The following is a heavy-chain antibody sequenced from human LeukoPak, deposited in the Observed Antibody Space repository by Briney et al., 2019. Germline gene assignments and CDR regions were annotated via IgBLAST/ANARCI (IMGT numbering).Heavy chain of an antibody. CDR3: ARGGSRFGERYMDV. Sequence: SVKVSCKASGGTFSTYPITWVRQAPGQGLEWMGGIIPIFGTADYAQKFQGRLTITADESTSTVYMELSSLRSEDTAVYYCARGGSRFGERYMDVWGKGTTVTISS. D-gene: IGHD3-10*01. J-gene: IGHJ6*03. CDR2: IIPIFGTA. CDR1: GGTFSTYP. V-gene: IGHV1-69*13.